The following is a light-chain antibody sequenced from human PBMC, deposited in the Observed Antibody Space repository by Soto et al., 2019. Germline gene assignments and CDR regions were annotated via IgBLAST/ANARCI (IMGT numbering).Light chain of an antibody. CDR2: DAS. CDR3: LQDYNYPFT. Sequence: DIQMTQSPSSLSASVGDRVTITCQASQDISNYLNWYQQKPGKAPKLLIYDASNLETGVPSRFSGSGSGTDFTLTISSLQPEDSAAYYCLQDYNYPFTFGQGTKLDIK. J-gene: IGKJ2*01. CDR1: QDISNY. V-gene: IGKV1-33*01.